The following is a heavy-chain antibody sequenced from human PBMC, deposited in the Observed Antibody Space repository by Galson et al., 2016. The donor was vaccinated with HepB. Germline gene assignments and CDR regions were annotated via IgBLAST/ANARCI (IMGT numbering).Heavy chain of an antibody. V-gene: IGHV3-9*01. CDR1: GFTFDDYV. Sequence: SLRLSCAASGFTFDDYVMHWVRQAPGKGLEWVSGINWNSGSIDYADSVKGRFTVSRDNAKNSLYLQMNSLRADDTALYYCAKRKGRYDYRSGWDYHIDYWGPGTRVSVSS. D-gene: IGHD6-19*01. J-gene: IGHJ4*02. CDR3: AKRKGRYDYRSGWDYHIDY. CDR2: INWNSGSI.